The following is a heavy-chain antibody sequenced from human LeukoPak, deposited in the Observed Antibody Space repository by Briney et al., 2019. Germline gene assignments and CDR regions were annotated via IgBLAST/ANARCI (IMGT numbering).Heavy chain of an antibody. CDR1: GFTFSNYW. CDR2: INSDGINT. V-gene: IGHV3-74*01. J-gene: IGHJ5*02. CDR3: ARMWEIPRGTLDP. Sequence: QSGGSLRLSCAASGFTFSNYWMHWVRQAPGKGLVWVSRINSDGINTSYADSVKGRFTIARDNAKNSLFLQMNSLRAEDTAMYYCARMWEIPRGTLDPWGQGTLVTVSS. D-gene: IGHD1-26*01.